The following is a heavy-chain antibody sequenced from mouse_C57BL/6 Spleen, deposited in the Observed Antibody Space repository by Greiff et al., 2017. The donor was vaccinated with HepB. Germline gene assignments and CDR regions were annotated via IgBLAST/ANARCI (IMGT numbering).Heavy chain of an antibody. CDR2: IYPGDGDT. CDR1: GYAFSSSW. Sequence: QVQLQQSGPELVKPGASVKISCKASGYAFSSSWMNWVKQRPGKGLEWIGRIYPGDGDTNYNGKFKGKATLTADKSSSTAYMQLSSLTSEDSAVYICATHLSLRGAMDYWGQGTSVTVSS. V-gene: IGHV1-82*01. D-gene: IGHD1-1*01. CDR3: ATHLSLRGAMDY. J-gene: IGHJ4*01.